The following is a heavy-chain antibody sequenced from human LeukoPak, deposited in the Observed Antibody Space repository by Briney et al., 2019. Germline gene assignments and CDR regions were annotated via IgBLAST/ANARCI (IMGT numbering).Heavy chain of an antibody. V-gene: IGHV3-53*01. D-gene: IGHD3-16*01. CDR3: ARGVRITFGGVYYFDY. CDR1: GFTVSSNY. CDR2: IYSGGST. Sequence: GGSLRLSCAASGFTVSSNYMSWVRQAPGKGLEWVSVIYSGGSTYYADSVKGRFTISRDNSKNTLYLQMNSLRAEDTAVNYCARGVRITFGGVYYFDYWGQGTLVTVSS. J-gene: IGHJ4*02.